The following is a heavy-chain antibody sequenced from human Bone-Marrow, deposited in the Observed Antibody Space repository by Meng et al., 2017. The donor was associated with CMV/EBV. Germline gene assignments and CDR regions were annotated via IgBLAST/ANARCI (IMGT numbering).Heavy chain of an antibody. CDR3: VKGPYCSPTSGYGGMAFDI. CDR1: GFTFTSAG. Sequence: GGSLRLSCAASGFTFTSAGMHWVRQAPGKGLEWVEVIWYDGSNIQYSDPVKGRFNISRDNSKKTLDLQMNSLRVEDTAVYFCVKGPYCSPTSGYGGMAFDIWGRGTLVTVSS. V-gene: IGHV3-33*03. J-gene: IGHJ3*02. CDR2: IWYDGSNI. D-gene: IGHD2-2*01.